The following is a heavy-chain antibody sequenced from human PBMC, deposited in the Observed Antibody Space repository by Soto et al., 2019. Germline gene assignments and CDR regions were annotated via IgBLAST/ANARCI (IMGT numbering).Heavy chain of an antibody. V-gene: IGHV3-21*01. CDR3: ARDRRGGSYYHGFGI. CDR2: ISSSSGYI. D-gene: IGHD1-26*01. J-gene: IGHJ3*02. CDR1: GFTFSSYS. Sequence: VQLVESGGGLVKPGGSLRLSCAASGFTFSSYSMNWVRQAPGKGLEWVSSISSSSGYIYYADSVKGRFTISRDNAKNSLYLQMNSLRAEDTAVYYCARDRRGGSYYHGFGIWGKGTMVTVSS.